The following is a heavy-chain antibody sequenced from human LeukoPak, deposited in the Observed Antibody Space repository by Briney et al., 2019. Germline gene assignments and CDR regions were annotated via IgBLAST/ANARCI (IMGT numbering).Heavy chain of an antibody. J-gene: IGHJ4*02. V-gene: IGHV4-59*01. CDR2: IYYSGST. D-gene: IGHD3-22*01. Sequence: SETLSLTCTVSGGSISSYYWSWIRQPPGKGLEWIGYIYYSGSTNYNPSLKSRVTISVDTSKNQFSLKLSSVTAADTAVYYCAISNLRDSSGYYHFDYWGQGTLVTVSS. CDR3: AISNLRDSSGYYHFDY. CDR1: GGSISSYY.